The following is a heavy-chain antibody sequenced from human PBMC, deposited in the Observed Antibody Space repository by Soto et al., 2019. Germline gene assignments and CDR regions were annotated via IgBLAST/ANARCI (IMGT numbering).Heavy chain of an antibody. CDR1: GFTFSSYA. CDR2: ISGSGGST. J-gene: IGHJ3*02. D-gene: IGHD1-26*01. CDR3: AKDVSGSGSYFEGDAFDI. Sequence: GGSLRLSCAASGFTFSSYAMSWVRQAPGKGLEWVSAISGSGGSTYYADSVKGRFTISRDNSKNTLYLQMNSLRAEDTAVYYCAKDVSGSGSYFEGDAFDIWGQGTMVTVSS. V-gene: IGHV3-23*01.